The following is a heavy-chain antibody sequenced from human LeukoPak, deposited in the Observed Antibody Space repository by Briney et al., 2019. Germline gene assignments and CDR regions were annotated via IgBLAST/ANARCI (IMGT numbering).Heavy chain of an antibody. J-gene: IGHJ6*02. CDR3: ANQKSYYYYGMDV. CDR1: GFTFSSYA. Sequence: GASLRLSCAASGFTFSSYAVSWVRQAPGKGLEWVSAISGSGGSTYYADSVKGRFTISRDNSKNTLYLQMNSLRAEDTAVYYCANQKSYYYYGMDVWGQGTTVTVSS. CDR2: ISGSGGST. V-gene: IGHV3-23*01.